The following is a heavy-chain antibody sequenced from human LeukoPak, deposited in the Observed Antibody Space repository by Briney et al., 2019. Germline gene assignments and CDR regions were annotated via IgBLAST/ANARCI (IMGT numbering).Heavy chain of an antibody. V-gene: IGHV4-39*07. CDR1: GGSISSSGYY. D-gene: IGHD3-10*01. CDR2: IYYSGST. CDR3: ARVWFAELSHDAFDI. Sequence: PSETLSLTCTVSGGSISSSGYYWGWIRQPPGKGLEWIGSIYYSGSTYYTPSLKSRVIISVDTSKNQFSLKLSSVTAADTAVYYCARVWFAELSHDAFDIWGQGTMVAVSS. J-gene: IGHJ3*02.